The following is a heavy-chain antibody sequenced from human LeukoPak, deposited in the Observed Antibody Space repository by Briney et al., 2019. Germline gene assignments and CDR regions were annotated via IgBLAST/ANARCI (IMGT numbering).Heavy chain of an antibody. CDR2: IYSGGAT. V-gene: IGHV3-53*01. CDR1: GFTVSSNY. D-gene: IGHD3-16*02. Sequence: GGSLRLSCAASGFTVSSNYMSWVRQAPGKGLEWVSVIYSGGATYYADSVKGRFTISRDDAKNSLYLQMNSLRAEDTAVYYCARDHGISLGGVIALSGAFDIWGQGTMVTVSS. CDR3: ARDHGISLGGVIALSGAFDI. J-gene: IGHJ3*02.